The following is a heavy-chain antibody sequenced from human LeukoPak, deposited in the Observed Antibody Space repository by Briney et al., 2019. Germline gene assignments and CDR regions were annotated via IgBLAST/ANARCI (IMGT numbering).Heavy chain of an antibody. CDR2: IYYSGST. Sequence: SETLSLTCTVSGGSISSYYWSWIRQPPGKGLEWIGYIYYSGSTNYNPSLKSRVTISVDTSKNQFSLKLSSVTAADTAVYYCARRSPTTMVRGATTPLYYGMDVWGQGTTVTVSS. J-gene: IGHJ6*02. V-gene: IGHV4-59*08. D-gene: IGHD3-10*01. CDR1: GGSISSYY. CDR3: ARRSPTTMVRGATTPLYYGMDV.